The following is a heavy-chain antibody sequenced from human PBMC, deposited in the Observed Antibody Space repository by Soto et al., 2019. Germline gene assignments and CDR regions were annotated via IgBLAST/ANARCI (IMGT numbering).Heavy chain of an antibody. CDR3: AAEAAGTPKRRNNWFDP. V-gene: IGHV4-39*01. Sequence: PSETLSLTCTVSGGSISSSSYYWGWIRQPPGKGLEWIGSIYYSGSTYYNPSLKSRVTISVDTSKNQFSLKLSSVTAADTAVYYCAAEAAGTPKRRNNWFDPWGQGTLVTVSS. CDR1: GGSISSSSYY. D-gene: IGHD6-13*01. CDR2: IYYSGST. J-gene: IGHJ5*02.